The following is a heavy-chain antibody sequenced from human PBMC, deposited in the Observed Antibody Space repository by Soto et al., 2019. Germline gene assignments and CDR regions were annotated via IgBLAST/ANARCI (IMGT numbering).Heavy chain of an antibody. CDR2: ISWNSGSI. CDR3: AKEGSGGSWTGGYYGMDV. CDR1: GFTFDDYA. J-gene: IGHJ6*02. Sequence: GGSLRLSCAASGFTFDDYAMHWVRQAPGKGLEWVSGISWNSGSIGYADSVKGRFTITRDNAKNSLYLQMNSLRSEDTALYYCAKEGSGGSWTGGYYGMDVWGQGTTVTVSS. V-gene: IGHV3-9*01. D-gene: IGHD2-15*01.